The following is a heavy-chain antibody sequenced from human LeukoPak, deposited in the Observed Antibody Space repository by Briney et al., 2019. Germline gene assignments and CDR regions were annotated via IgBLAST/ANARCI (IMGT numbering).Heavy chain of an antibody. CDR2: INSDGSST. CDR3: ATGRPGIAVAGTVLDY. Sequence: PGGSLRLSCAASGFTFSSYWMHWVRQAPGKGLVWVSRINSDGSSTSYADSVKGRFTISRDNAKNTLYLQMSSLRAEDTAVYYCATGRPGIAVAGTVLDYWGQGTLVTVSS. J-gene: IGHJ4*02. D-gene: IGHD6-19*01. V-gene: IGHV3-74*01. CDR1: GFTFSSYW.